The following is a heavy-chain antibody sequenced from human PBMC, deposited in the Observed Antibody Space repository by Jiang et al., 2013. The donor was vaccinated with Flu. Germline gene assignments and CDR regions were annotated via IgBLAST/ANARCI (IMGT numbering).Heavy chain of an antibody. Sequence: EVKKPGASVKVSCKASGYTFTSYGISWVRQAPGQGLEWMGWISAYNGNTNYAQKLQGRVTMTTDTSTSTAYMELRSLRSDDTAVYYCATLRGSKTTVTTFDYWGQGTLVTVSS. J-gene: IGHJ4*02. CDR3: ATLRGSKTTVTTFDY. CDR2: ISAYNGNT. V-gene: IGHV1-18*01. D-gene: IGHD4-17*01. CDR1: GYTFTSYG.